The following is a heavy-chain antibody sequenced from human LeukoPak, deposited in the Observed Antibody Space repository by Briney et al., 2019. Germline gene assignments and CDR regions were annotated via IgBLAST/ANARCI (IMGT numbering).Heavy chain of an antibody. J-gene: IGHJ4*02. CDR1: GGSFSGYY. V-gene: IGHV4-34*01. CDR2: INHSGRT. Sequence: SENLSLTCAVYGGSFSGYYWSWIRQPPGKGLEGIGEINHSGRTKYHPSLKSRVTISVDTSKNQFTLKLSAVTAAYTAVYYCARRCSSTSCYNYWGQGTLVTVSS. D-gene: IGHD2-2*02. CDR3: ARRCSSTSCYNY.